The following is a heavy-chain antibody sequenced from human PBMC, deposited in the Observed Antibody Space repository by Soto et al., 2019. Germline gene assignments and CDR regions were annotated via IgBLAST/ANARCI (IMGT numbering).Heavy chain of an antibody. CDR1: GYTFTSYG. Sequence: ASVKVSCKASGYTFTSYGISWVRQAPGQGLEWMGWINVYNGDTKYAQKLQGRVTMTTDTSTSTAYMELRSLRSDDTAVYYCAKSSGAVAGYYFDYWGQGTLVTVSS. V-gene: IGHV1-18*04. CDR2: INVYNGDT. J-gene: IGHJ4*02. D-gene: IGHD6-19*01. CDR3: AKSSGAVAGYYFDY.